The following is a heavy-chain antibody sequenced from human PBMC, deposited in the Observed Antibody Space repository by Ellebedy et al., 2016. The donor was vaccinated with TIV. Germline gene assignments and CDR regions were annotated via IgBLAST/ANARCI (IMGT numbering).Heavy chain of an antibody. CDR3: ARDSRYAANAPFFDY. CDR1: GGSVSSGSYY. V-gene: IGHV4-61*01. CDR2: MYYSGTT. D-gene: IGHD3-22*01. J-gene: IGHJ4*02. Sequence: MPSETLSLTCTVSGGSVSSGSYYWSWIRQPPGKGLEWIGYMYYSGTTNYNPSLKSRVTISIDTSKNQFSLKLSSVTAADTAVYYCARDSRYAANAPFFDYWGQGTLVTVSS.